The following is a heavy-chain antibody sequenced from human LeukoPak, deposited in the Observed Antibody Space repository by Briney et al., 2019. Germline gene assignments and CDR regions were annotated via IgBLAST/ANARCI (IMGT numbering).Heavy chain of an antibody. J-gene: IGHJ6*02. V-gene: IGHV4-59*08. Sequence: SETLSLTCTVSGGSISSYYWSWIRQPPGKGLERIGYIYYSGSTDYNPSLKSRVTISVDTSKNQFSLKLSSVTAADTAVYYCARLTGGGNVEYYYYYGMDVWGQGTTVTVSS. CDR1: GGSISSYY. D-gene: IGHD4-23*01. CDR2: IYYSGST. CDR3: ARLTGGGNVEYYYYYGMDV.